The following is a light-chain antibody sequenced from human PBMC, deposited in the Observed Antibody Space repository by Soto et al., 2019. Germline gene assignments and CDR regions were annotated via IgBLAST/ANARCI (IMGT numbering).Light chain of an antibody. CDR2: GAS. CDR1: QSVMSNY. Sequence: IVMTQSPATLSVSPGERATLSCRASQSVMSNYLSWYQQKPGQPPRLLIYGASSTATGIPDRFSASGSGTDFTLTISRLEPEDSAVYYCQQYGFEPLTFGGGTKVDIK. V-gene: IGKV3-20*01. CDR3: QQYGFEPLT. J-gene: IGKJ4*01.